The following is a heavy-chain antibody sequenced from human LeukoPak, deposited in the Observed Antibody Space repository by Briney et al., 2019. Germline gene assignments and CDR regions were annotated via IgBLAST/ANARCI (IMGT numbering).Heavy chain of an antibody. CDR1: GFTFSSYG. CDR2: IRYDGSNK. D-gene: IGHD1/OR15-1a*01. V-gene: IGHV3-30*02. J-gene: IGHJ3*02. CDR3: ARETNDAFDI. Sequence: GGSLRLSCAASGFTFSSYGMHWVRQAPGKGLEWVAFIRYDGSNKYYADSVKGRFTISRDNAKNSLYLQMNSLRAEDTAVYYCARETNDAFDIWGQGTMVTVSS.